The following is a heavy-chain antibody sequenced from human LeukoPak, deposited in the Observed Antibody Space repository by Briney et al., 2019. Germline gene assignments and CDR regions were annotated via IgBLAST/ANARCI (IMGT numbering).Heavy chain of an antibody. Sequence: VASVKVSCKASGYTFTGYYMHWVRQAPGQGLEWMGWINPNSGGTNYAQKFQGRVTMTRDTSISTAYMELSRLRSDDTAVYYCAEREYDSSGGAFDIWGQGTMVTVSS. J-gene: IGHJ3*02. CDR2: INPNSGGT. D-gene: IGHD3-22*01. CDR1: GYTFTGYY. V-gene: IGHV1-2*02. CDR3: AEREYDSSGGAFDI.